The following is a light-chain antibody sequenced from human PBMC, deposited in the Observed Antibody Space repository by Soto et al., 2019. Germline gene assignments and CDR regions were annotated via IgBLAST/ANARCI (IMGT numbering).Light chain of an antibody. Sequence: QSVLTQPRSVSGSPGQSVTISCTGTSSDVGGYNYVSWYQQHPGKAPTLMIYDVTKRPSGVPDRFSGSKSGNTASLTISGLQSEDDADYYSCSYAGNSLVFGGG. CDR3: CSYAGNSLV. CDR1: SSDVGGYNY. J-gene: IGLJ2*01. V-gene: IGLV2-11*01. CDR2: DVT.